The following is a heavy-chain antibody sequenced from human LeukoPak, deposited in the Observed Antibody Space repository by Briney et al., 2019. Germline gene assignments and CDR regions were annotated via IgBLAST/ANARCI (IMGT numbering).Heavy chain of an antibody. Sequence: GGSLRLSCAASTFTFRAYGIHWVRQAPGKGLEWVVVIWSDGSKKCHAESVKGRFTIPRANSQATLSLQMNSLRVEDTALHYFATALTRDVLIAPHWGQGTLVTVSS. V-gene: IGHV3-33*01. CDR1: TFTFRAYG. CDR3: ATALTRDVLIAPH. J-gene: IGHJ4*02. CDR2: IWSDGSKK. D-gene: IGHD2-8*01.